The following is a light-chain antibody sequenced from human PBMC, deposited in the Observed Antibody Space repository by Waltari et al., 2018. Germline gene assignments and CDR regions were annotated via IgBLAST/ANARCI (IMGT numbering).Light chain of an antibody. Sequence: EIVMTQSPATLSVSPGERATLSCRASQSVSTNLAWYQQKPGQAPRLLIFGASTRVTGIPARFSGRGSGTDFTLAISGLQSEDFALYYCQHYNEHPLTFGGGTKVEIK. V-gene: IGKV3-15*01. CDR2: GAS. CDR3: QHYNEHPLT. CDR1: QSVSTN. J-gene: IGKJ4*01.